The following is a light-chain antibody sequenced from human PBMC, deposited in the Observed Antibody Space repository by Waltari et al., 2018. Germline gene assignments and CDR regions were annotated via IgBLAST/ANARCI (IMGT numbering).Light chain of an antibody. V-gene: IGKV4-1*01. CDR2: WAS. J-gene: IGKJ4*01. CDR1: QSVLFSSNNKNY. CDR3: QQYYTTPLT. Sequence: DIVMTQSPDSLAVSLGERATINCKSRQSVLFSSNNKNYLAWYQQKSGQPPKLIIYWASTRESGVPDRFSGGGSGTQFTLTISSLQAEDVAVYYCQQYYTTPLTFGGGTKVEI.